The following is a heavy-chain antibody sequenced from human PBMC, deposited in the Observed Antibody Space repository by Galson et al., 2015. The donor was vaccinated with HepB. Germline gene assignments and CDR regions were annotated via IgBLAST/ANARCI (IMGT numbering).Heavy chain of an antibody. CDR1: GYSFTSYW. J-gene: IGHJ4*02. D-gene: IGHD3-22*01. CDR3: ARHGLDYYDSSGYYPTGNFDY. CDR2: IYPGDSDT. V-gene: IGHV5-51*01. Sequence: QSGAEVKKPGESLKISCKGSGYSFTSYWIGWVRQMPGKGLEWMGIIYPGDSDTRYSPSFQGQVTISADKSISTAYLQWSSLKASDTAMYYCARHGLDYYDSSGYYPTGNFDYWGQGTLVTVSS.